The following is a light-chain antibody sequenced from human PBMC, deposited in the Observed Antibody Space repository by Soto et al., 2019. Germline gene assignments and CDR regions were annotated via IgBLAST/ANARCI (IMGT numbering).Light chain of an antibody. CDR3: QLHGSSSPWT. V-gene: IGKV1-5*03. CDR1: QSISSW. CDR2: KAS. J-gene: IGKJ1*01. Sequence: DIQMTQSPSTLSASVGDRVTITCRASQSISSWLAWYQQKPGKAPKLLIYKASSLETGVPSRLSGSGSGTEFTLIISSLQPDDFASYYCQLHGSSSPWTFGQGTKVEI.